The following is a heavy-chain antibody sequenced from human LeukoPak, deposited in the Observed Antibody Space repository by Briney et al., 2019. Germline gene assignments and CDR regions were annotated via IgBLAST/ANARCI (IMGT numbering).Heavy chain of an antibody. CDR2: INPNSGGT. Sequence: ASVKVSCKASGYTFTGYYMHWVRQAPGQGLEWMGRINPNSGGTNYAQKFQGRVTMTRDTSISTAYMELSRLRSDDTAVYYCARAMYYYDSSGYYSFDYWGQGTLVTLSS. CDR1: GYTFTGYY. D-gene: IGHD3-22*01. CDR3: ARAMYYYDSSGYYSFDY. J-gene: IGHJ4*02. V-gene: IGHV1-2*06.